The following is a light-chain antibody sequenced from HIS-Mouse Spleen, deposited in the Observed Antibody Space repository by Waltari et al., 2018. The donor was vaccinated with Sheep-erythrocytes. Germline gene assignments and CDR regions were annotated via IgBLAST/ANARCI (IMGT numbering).Light chain of an antibody. Sequence: EIVLTQSPATLSLSPGERATLSCRASQSVSSYLAWYQQKPGQAPRLLIYDASNRATCIPARFSGSGSGTDFTLTISSLEPEDFAVYYCQQLNSYPPYTFGQGTKLEIK. J-gene: IGKJ2*01. CDR2: DAS. CDR1: QSVSSY. V-gene: IGKV3-11*01. CDR3: QQLNSYPPYT.